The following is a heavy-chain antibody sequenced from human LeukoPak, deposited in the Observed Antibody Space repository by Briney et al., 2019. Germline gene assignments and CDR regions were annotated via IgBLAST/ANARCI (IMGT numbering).Heavy chain of an antibody. CDR3: ARDFSVNYGMDV. CDR2: ISYDGSNK. V-gene: IGHV3-30*03. Sequence: GGSLRLSCAASGFTFSRYGMHWVRQAPGKGLEWVAVISYDGSNKYYADSVKGRFTISRDNSKNTLYLQMNSLRAEDTAVYYCARDFSVNYGMDVWGQGTTVTVSS. D-gene: IGHD3-10*01. J-gene: IGHJ6*02. CDR1: GFTFSRYG.